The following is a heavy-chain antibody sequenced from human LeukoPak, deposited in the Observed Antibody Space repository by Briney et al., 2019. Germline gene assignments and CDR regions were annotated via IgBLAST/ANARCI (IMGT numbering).Heavy chain of an antibody. J-gene: IGHJ4*02. CDR2: IYTSGST. D-gene: IGHD3-22*01. CDR3: ASRLYYYDSSGYYYTGPDY. CDR1: GGSISSYY. Sequence: SETLSLTCTVSGGSISSYYWSWIRQPAGKGLEWIGRIYTSGSTNYNPSLKSRVTMSVDTSKNQFSLKLSSVTAADTAVYYCASRLYYYDSSGYYYTGPDYWGQGTLVTVSS. V-gene: IGHV4-4*07.